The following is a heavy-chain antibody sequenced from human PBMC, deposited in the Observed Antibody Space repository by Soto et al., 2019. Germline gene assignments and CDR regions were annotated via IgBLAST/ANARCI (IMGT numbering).Heavy chain of an antibody. CDR3: AKRGRDNPES. D-gene: IGHD1-20*01. CDR2: ISGSGRST. J-gene: IGHJ5*02. V-gene: IGHV3-23*01. Sequence: HPGGSLRLSCAASGFTFDNYAMTWVRQAPGKGLEWVSAISGSGRSTYYADSVKGRFTISRDNSKDTLYLRMNSLRVEDSAVYYCAKRGRDNPESWGQGSLVTVSS. CDR1: GFTFDNYA.